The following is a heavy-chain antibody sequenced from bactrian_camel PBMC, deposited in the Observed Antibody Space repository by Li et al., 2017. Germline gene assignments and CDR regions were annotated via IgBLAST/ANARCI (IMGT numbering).Heavy chain of an antibody. CDR2: ITSDGSST. V-gene: IGHV3S40*01. Sequence: VQLVESGGGLVQPGGSLRLSCAASGFTFSRYSLSWVRQAAGKGLEWVSLITSDGSSTYYADSVKGRFTTSQDNAKSTWYLQMNSLKPEDTAVYYCAAGRGGIRPYDPSDYQYFGQGTQVTVS. J-gene: IGHJ4*01. CDR1: GFTFSRYS. D-gene: IGHD3*01.